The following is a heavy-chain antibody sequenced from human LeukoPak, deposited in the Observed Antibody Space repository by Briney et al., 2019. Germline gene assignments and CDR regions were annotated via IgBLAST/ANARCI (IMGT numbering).Heavy chain of an antibody. D-gene: IGHD2-2*01. J-gene: IGHJ5*02. CDR2: INHSGST. Sequence: SETLSLTCTVSGGSISSSSYYWGWIRQPPGKGLEWIGEINHSGSTNYNPSLKSRVTISVDTSKNQFSLKLSSVTAADTAVYYCARGSSGRSVVVPAAVTLAPWFDPWGQGTLVTVSS. CDR3: ARGSSGRSVVVPAAVTLAPWFDP. V-gene: IGHV4-39*07. CDR1: GGSISSSSYY.